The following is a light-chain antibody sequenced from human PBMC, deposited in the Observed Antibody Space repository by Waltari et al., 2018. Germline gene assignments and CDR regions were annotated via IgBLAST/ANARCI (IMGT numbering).Light chain of an antibody. CDR3: QHYDNWPPSYT. V-gene: IGKV3-15*01. CDR2: AAS. J-gene: IGKJ2*01. Sequence: ETMMTQSPGTLSVSPGQRATLSCRASQSVGSNLAWYQQKPGQAPRLLIYAASTRATGIPTRFAGSASETEFTLTISSLQSEDFAVYYCQHYDNWPPSYTFGRGTKLEIE. CDR1: QSVGSN.